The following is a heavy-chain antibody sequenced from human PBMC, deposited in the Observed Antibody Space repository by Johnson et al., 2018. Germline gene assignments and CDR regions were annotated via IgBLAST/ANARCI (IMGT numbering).Heavy chain of an antibody. CDR3: ARDGVVVAATPDAFDI. J-gene: IGHJ3*02. D-gene: IGHD2-15*01. CDR2: ISSSSSYI. Sequence: EVQLVESGGGLVKXGGSLRLXCAASGFIFSSYSMNWVRQAPGKGLEWVSFISSSSSYIYYADSVKCRFTISRDNAKNSLYLQMNSLRAEDTAVYYCARDGVVVAATPDAFDIWGQGTMVTVSS. CDR1: GFIFSSYS. V-gene: IGHV3-21*01.